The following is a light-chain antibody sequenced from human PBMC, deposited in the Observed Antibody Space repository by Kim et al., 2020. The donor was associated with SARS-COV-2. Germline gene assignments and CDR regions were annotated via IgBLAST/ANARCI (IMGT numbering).Light chain of an antibody. CDR1: SSNIGSNY. J-gene: IGLJ3*02. CDR3: AAWDESLSGWV. V-gene: IGLV1-47*01. CDR2: RNN. Sequence: QSVLTQPPSASGTPGQRVTISCSGSSSNIGSNYVYWYQQLPGTAPKLLIYRNNQRPSGVSDRFSASKSGTSASLAISVLRSEDEADYYCAAWDESLSGWVFGGGTQLTVL.